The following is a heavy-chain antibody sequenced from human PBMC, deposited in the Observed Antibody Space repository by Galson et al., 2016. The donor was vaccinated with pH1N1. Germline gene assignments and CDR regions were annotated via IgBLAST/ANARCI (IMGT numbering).Heavy chain of an antibody. CDR1: GYTFNTYA. V-gene: IGHV7-4-1*02. CDR3: ARGFYYGSGSFWPWDY. Sequence: SVKVSCKASGYTFNTYALNWVRQAPGQGLEWMGWINTDTGNPTYAPGFTGRFVFSLDTSVSTAYLQLTSLKAEDTAVYYCARGFYYGSGSFWPWDYWGQGTRVTVSS. D-gene: IGHD3-10*01. J-gene: IGHJ4*02. CDR2: INTDTGNP.